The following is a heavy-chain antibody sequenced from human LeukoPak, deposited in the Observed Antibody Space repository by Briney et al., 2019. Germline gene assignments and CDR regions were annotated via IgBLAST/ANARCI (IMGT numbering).Heavy chain of an antibody. D-gene: IGHD3-10*01. CDR2: INHSGST. CDR3: ARARGILWFGELSGYFDY. J-gene: IGHJ4*02. Sequence: SETLSLTCAVYGGSFSGYYWSWIRQPPGKGLEWIGEINHSGSTNYNPSLKSRVTISVDTSKNQFSLKLSSVTAADTAVHYCARARGILWFGELSGYFDYWGQGTLVTASS. CDR1: GGSFSGYY. V-gene: IGHV4-34*01.